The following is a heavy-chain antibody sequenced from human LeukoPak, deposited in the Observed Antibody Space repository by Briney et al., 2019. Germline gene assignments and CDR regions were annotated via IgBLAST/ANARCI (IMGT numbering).Heavy chain of an antibody. CDR2: ITTSGSAV. D-gene: IGHD2-21*01. J-gene: IGHJ4*02. Sequence: PGGSLRLSCAASGFTFSNYEMNWVRQAPGKGLEWVSYITTSGSAVRYADSVKGRFTISRDNAKNSLYLQMNSLRVEDTAVYYCARERASCGDDCSDYWGQGTLVTVSS. V-gene: IGHV3-48*03. CDR3: ARERASCGDDCSDY. CDR1: GFTFSNYE.